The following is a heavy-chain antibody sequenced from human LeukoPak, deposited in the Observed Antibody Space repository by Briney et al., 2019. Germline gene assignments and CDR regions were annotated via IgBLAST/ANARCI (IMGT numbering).Heavy chain of an antibody. CDR3: ARDLRAAASTGMDV. CDR2: IYPGDSDT. D-gene: IGHD6-13*01. CDR1: GYRFPAYW. Sequence: GQSLKISCKGFGYRFPAYWIAWVGQMLGKGLEWMGIIYPGDSDTRYSPSFQGQVTISDDKSINTAYLQWSSPKASDTAMYYCARDLRAAASTGMDVWGQGTTVTVSS. J-gene: IGHJ6*02. V-gene: IGHV5-51*01.